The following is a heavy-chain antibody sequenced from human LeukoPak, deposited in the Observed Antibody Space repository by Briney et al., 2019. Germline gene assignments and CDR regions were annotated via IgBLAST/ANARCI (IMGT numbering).Heavy chain of an antibody. D-gene: IGHD3-10*01. V-gene: IGHV4-59*08. J-gene: IGHJ4*02. Sequence: PSETLSLTCTVSGGSISSYYWSWIRQPPGKGQEWIGYIYYSGSTNYNPSLKSRVTISVDTSKNQFSLKLSSVTAADTAVYYCASNYYGSGSLDYWGQGNLVTVSS. CDR1: GGSISSYY. CDR3: ASNYYGSGSLDY. CDR2: IYYSGST.